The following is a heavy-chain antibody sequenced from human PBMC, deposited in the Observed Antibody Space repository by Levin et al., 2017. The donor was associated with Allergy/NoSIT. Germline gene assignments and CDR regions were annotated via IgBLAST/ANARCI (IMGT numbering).Heavy chain of an antibody. J-gene: IGHJ3*02. CDR1: AGSINSYY. Sequence: SETLSLTCRVSAGSINSYYWSWIRQPPGKGLEWIGYIYNSGTTNYNPSLKSRATMSADMSQNQISLRLSSVTAADTAVYYCARRTISDSKDAFDIWGPGTMVSVSS. CDR3: ARRTISDSKDAFDI. CDR2: IYNSGTT. D-gene: IGHD3-3*01. V-gene: IGHV4-59*08.